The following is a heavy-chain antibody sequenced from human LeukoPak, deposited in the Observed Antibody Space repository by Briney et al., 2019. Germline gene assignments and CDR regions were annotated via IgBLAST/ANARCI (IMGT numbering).Heavy chain of an antibody. CDR2: IKQDGSEK. J-gene: IGHJ6*03. CDR3: ARDSKGYYYYYMDV. V-gene: IGHV3-7*01. Sequence: PGGSLRLSCAASGFTFSSYWMSWVRQAPGKGLEWVANIKQDGSEKYYVDSVKGRFTISRDNAKNSLYLQMNSLRAEDTAVYYCARDSKGYYYYYMDVWGKGTMVTVSS. CDR1: GFTFSSYW.